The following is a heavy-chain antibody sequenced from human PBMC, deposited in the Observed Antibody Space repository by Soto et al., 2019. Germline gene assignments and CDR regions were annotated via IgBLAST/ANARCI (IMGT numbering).Heavy chain of an antibody. CDR1: GGSISSGGYY. V-gene: IGHV4-31*03. CDR3: ARVLTFGGVIVPFDY. Sequence: QVQLQESGPGLVKPSQTLSLTCTVSGGSISSGGYYWSWIRQHPGKGLEWIGYIYYSGSTYYNPSLTSRVTISVDTSKNQFSLELSSVTAADTAVYYCARVLTFGGVIVPFDYWGQGTLVTVSS. CDR2: IYYSGST. D-gene: IGHD3-16*02. J-gene: IGHJ4*02.